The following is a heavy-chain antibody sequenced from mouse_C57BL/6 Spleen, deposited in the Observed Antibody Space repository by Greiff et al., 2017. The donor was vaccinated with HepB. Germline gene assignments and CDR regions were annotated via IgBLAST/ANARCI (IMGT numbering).Heavy chain of an antibody. CDR2: ISNFAYSI. V-gene: IGHV5-15*01. CDR3: ARVYGSSYYWYFDV. CDR1: GFTFSDYG. Sequence: EVKLMESGGGLVQPGGSLKLSCAASGFTFSDYGMAWVRQAPRKGPEWVAFISNFAYSIYYADTVTGRFTISRENAKNTLYLEMSSLRSEDTAMYYCARVYGSSYYWYFDVWGTGTTVTVSS. D-gene: IGHD1-1*01. J-gene: IGHJ1*03.